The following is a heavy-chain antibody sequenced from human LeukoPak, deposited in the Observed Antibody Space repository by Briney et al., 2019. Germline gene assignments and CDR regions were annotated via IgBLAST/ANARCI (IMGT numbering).Heavy chain of an antibody. CDR2: ISAYNGNT. CDR1: GYTFTSYG. J-gene: IGHJ5*02. D-gene: IGHD2-15*01. Sequence: ASVKVSCKASGYTFTSYGISWVRQAPGQGLEWMGWISAYNGNTNYAQKLQGRVTMTTDTSTSTAYMELRSLRSDDTAVYYCALYYSGGSCYSDGASWGQGTLVTVSS. V-gene: IGHV1-18*01. CDR3: ALYYSGGSCYSDGAS.